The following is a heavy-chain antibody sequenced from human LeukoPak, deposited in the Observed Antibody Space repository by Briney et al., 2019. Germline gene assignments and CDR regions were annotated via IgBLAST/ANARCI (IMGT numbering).Heavy chain of an antibody. J-gene: IGHJ4*02. Sequence: GGSLRLSCAASGFTFTSYAMNWVRQAPGKGLEWVSSISGGGETTYYADSAKGRFTISRDNSQNTLYLQMNSLRAEDTAVYYCARDYADYLGYFLFDYWGQGTLVTVSS. D-gene: IGHD4-17*01. CDR1: GFTFTSYA. V-gene: IGHV3-23*01. CDR2: ISGGGETT. CDR3: ARDYADYLGYFLFDY.